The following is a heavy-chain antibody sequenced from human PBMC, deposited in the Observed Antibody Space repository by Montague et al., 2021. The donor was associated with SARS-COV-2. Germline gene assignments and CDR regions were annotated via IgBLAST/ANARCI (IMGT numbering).Heavy chain of an antibody. D-gene: IGHD2-21*01. CDR2: INHSGST. J-gene: IGHJ4*02. CDR3: ARGSSILWWWPFDY. CDR1: GGSFSGYY. Sequence: SETLSLTCAVYGGSFSGYYWSWIRQPPGKGLEWIGEINHSGSTNYNPSLKSRVPISVDTSKNQFSLKLSSVTAADTAVYYCARGSSILWWWPFDYWGQGTLVTVSP. V-gene: IGHV4-34*01.